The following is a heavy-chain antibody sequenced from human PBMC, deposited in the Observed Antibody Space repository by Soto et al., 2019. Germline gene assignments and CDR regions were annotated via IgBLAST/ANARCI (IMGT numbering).Heavy chain of an antibody. CDR3: ARGALDYDMRTFGY. D-gene: IGHD3-9*01. CDR2: MNPNSGNT. V-gene: IGHV1-8*01. CDR1: GYTFTSYD. J-gene: IGHJ4*02. Sequence: QVQLVQSGAEVKKPGASVMVSCKASGYTFTSYDINWVRQATGQGLEWMGWMNPNSGNTGYAQKFQGRVTMTRNTSISTAYMELSSLRSEDTAVYYCARGALDYDMRTFGYWGQGTLVTVSS.